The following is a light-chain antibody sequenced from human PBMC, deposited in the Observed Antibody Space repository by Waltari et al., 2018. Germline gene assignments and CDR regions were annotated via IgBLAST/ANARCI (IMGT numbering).Light chain of an antibody. CDR1: QSVSRT. J-gene: IGKJ1*01. CDR2: DAS. CDR3: QKYGTRPAT. Sequence: IVLTQSPGTLSLSPGDRATLSCRASQSVSRTLAWYQQKPGQAPRRLIYDASIRATGIPDRFSGSGSGTDFSLTISRLEPEDFAVYYCQKYGTRPATFGQGTKVEVK. V-gene: IGKV3-20*01.